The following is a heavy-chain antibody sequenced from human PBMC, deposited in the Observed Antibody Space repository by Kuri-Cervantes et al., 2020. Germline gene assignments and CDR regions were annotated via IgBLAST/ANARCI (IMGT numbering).Heavy chain of an antibody. CDR2: ISYDGSNK. D-gene: IGHD4-17*01. CDR1: GFTFSSYA. J-gene: IGHJ4*02. V-gene: IGHV3-30*01. Sequence: GESLKISCAASGFTFSSYAMHWVRQAPGKGLEWVAVISYDGSNKYYADSVKDRFTISRDNSKNTLYLQMNSLRAEDTAVYYCAREDYGDSLFDYWGQGTLVTVSS. CDR3: AREDYGDSLFDY.